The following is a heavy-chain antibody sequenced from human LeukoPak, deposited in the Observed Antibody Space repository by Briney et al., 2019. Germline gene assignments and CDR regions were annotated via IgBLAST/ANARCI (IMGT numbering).Heavy chain of an antibody. V-gene: IGHV3-11*01. CDR2: ISTSGSNV. CDR3: ANLYCGGDCYSKNY. J-gene: IGHJ4*02. Sequence: PGGSLRLSCAASGFTFSDYYMSWIRQAPGKGLEWVSYISTSGSNVYYADSLKGRVTVSRDNADNSLYLQMNSLRAEDTAVYYCANLYCGGDCYSKNYWGQGTLVTVSS. D-gene: IGHD2-21*02. CDR1: GFTFSDYY.